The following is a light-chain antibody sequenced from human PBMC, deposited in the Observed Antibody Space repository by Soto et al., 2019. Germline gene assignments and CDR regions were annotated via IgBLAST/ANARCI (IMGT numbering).Light chain of an antibody. CDR3: LKDYSYPLT. CDR2: VAS. CDR1: QDIRMD. Sequence: ALELTQSPSSLASSFGDSVTITCRASQDIRMDLGWFQHKTGRAPKLLFYVASTLQSAEAPRLSGSGPGTDLNLTISSLQPEDFATYFCLKDYSYPLTCGLGTKVDIK. V-gene: IGKV1-6*01. J-gene: IGKJ1*01.